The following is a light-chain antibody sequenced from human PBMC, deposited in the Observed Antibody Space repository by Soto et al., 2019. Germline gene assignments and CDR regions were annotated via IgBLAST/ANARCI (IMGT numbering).Light chain of an antibody. CDR3: QQRNSWPPIT. CDR2: GAS. CDR1: QSVSSN. J-gene: IGKJ5*01. V-gene: IGKV3-15*01. Sequence: EVVRTQSPNTLSESPGVNATRSCRASQSVSSNLAWYQQKLGQAPRLLIYGASTRATGISARISGSGSGTEFTLTISSLQSEDFAIYYCQQRNSWPPITFGQGTRLEIK.